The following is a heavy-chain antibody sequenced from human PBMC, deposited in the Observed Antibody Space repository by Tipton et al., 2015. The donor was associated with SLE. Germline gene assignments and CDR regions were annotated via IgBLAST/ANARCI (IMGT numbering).Heavy chain of an antibody. V-gene: IGHV3-74*01. CDR3: AKDREVTTAWFDP. Sequence: GSLRLSCSASGFTFSSYAMHWVRQAPGKGLVWVSRVSSDGSGTSYADSVKGRFTISRDNAKNTLYLQMNSLRAEDTAVYYCAKDREVTTAWFDPWGQGTLVTVSS. CDR1: GFTFSSYA. J-gene: IGHJ5*02. D-gene: IGHD4-17*01. CDR2: VSSDGSGT.